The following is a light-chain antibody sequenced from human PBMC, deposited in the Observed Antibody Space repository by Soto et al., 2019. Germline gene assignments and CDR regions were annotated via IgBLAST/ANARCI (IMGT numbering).Light chain of an antibody. Sequence: DIQMTQSPSSLSASVGDRVTITCRASQTINTYLNWYQQKPGKGPNLLIFGSSSLHNGVPSRFSGSGSGPDFNLTISSLPPEDFATYYCQKSYSIPFTFGGGTKIEIK. J-gene: IGKJ4*01. CDR2: GSS. CDR3: QKSYSIPFT. CDR1: QTINTY. V-gene: IGKV1-39*01.